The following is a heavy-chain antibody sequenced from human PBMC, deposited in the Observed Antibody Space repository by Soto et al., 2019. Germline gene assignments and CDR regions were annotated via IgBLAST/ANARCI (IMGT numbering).Heavy chain of an antibody. D-gene: IGHD6-19*01. CDR1: GGSFSGYY. CDR2: INHSGST. V-gene: IGHV4-34*01. J-gene: IGHJ4*02. Sequence: SETLSLTCAVYGGSFSGYYWSWIRQPPGKGLEWIGEINHSGSTNYNPSLKSRVTISVDTSKNQFSLKLSSVTAADTAVYYCARGTWGIAVAGFDYWGQGTLVTVSS. CDR3: ARGTWGIAVAGFDY.